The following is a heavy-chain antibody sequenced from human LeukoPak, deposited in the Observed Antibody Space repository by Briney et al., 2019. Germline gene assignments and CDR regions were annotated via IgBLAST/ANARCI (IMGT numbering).Heavy chain of an antibody. Sequence: GSLRLSCAASGFTFSLYWMTWVRQAPGKGLEWMANINQDGIERYYVDSVKGRFTISRDNAKNSLYLQMNSLRAEDTAIYYCATYYYDNSGLIWGQGTLVTVSS. CDR1: GFTFSLYW. CDR2: INQDGIER. D-gene: IGHD3-22*01. CDR3: ATYYYDNSGLI. V-gene: IGHV3-7*01. J-gene: IGHJ4*02.